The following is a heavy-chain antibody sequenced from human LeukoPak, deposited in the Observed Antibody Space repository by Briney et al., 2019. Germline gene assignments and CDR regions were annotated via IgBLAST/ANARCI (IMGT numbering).Heavy chain of an antibody. D-gene: IGHD3-10*01. Sequence: ASVKVSCKASGYTFTSYGISWVRQAPGQGLEWMGWISAYNGNTNYAQKLQGRATMTTDTSTSTAYMELRSLRSDDTAVYYCARETYYYGSGSYYVDYWGQGTLVTVSS. V-gene: IGHV1-18*01. CDR2: ISAYNGNT. CDR1: GYTFTSYG. CDR3: ARETYYYGSGSYYVDY. J-gene: IGHJ4*02.